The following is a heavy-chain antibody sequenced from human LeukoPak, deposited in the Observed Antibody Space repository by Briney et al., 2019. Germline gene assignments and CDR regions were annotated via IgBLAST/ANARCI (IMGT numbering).Heavy chain of an antibody. CDR2: INPNSGGT. Sequence: GASVKVSCKASGYTFTGYYIHWVRQAPGQGLEWMGWINPNSGGTKYAQNFQGRVTMTRDTSIGTAYMELSSLRFDDTAVYYCARDLYGDDSGSFFYYYRDVWGKGPTVTVSS. D-gene: IGHD2-21*02. CDR3: ARDLYGDDSGSFFYYYRDV. CDR1: GYTFTGYY. J-gene: IGHJ6*03. V-gene: IGHV1-2*02.